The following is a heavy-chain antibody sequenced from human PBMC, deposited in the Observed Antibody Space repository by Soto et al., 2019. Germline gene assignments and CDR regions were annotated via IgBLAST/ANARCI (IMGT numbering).Heavy chain of an antibody. J-gene: IGHJ4*02. D-gene: IGHD6-19*01. CDR1: GFTFSGFW. CDR3: VRVKVTSGWGAFDY. Sequence: EVELVESGGGLVQPGGSLRLSCTASGFTFSGFWMHWVRQAPGKGLVWVSRINGDGSVTNYADSVKGRFTISRDNAKNTRYLQMNSLRVEDTAVYYCVRVKVTSGWGAFDYWGQGTLVSVSS. CDR2: INGDGSVT. V-gene: IGHV3-74*01.